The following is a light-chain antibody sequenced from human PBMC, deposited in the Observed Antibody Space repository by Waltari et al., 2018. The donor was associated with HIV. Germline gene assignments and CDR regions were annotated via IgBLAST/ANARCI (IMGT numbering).Light chain of an antibody. Sequence: EIVLTQSPATLSLSPGERATLSSRASQSVSSYLAWYQQKPGQAPRLLIYDASNRATGIPARFSGSGSGTDFTLTISSLEPEDFAVYYCQQRSNWPRTTFGGGTKVEIK. CDR1: QSVSSY. CDR2: DAS. V-gene: IGKV3-11*01. CDR3: QQRSNWPRTT. J-gene: IGKJ4*01.